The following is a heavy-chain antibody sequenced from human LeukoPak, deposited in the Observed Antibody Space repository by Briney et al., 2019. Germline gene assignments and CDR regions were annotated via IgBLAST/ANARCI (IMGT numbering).Heavy chain of an antibody. D-gene: IGHD3-10*01. CDR1: GYSFTSYW. V-gene: IGHV5-51*01. CDR3: ARKRYGSGTLYYFDY. J-gene: IGHJ4*02. CDR2: IYPGDSDT. Sequence: GESLKISCKGSGYSFTSYWIGWVRQMPGKGLEWMGIIYPGDSDTGYSPSFQGQVTISADKSISTAYLQWSSLKASDTAMYYCARKRYGSGTLYYFDYWGQGTLVTVSS.